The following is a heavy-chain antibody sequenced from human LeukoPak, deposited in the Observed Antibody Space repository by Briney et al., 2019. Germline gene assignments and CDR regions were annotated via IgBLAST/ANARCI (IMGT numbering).Heavy chain of an antibody. CDR2: INWNGGST. J-gene: IGHJ4*02. CDR3: ATTIVVVPATNNGVDY. D-gene: IGHD2-2*01. Sequence: GGSLRLSCAASGFTFDDYGMSWVRQAPGKGLEWVSGINWNGGSTGYADSVKGRFTISRDNAKNSLYLQMNSLRAEDTALYYCATTIVVVPATNNGVDYWGQGTLVTVSS. V-gene: IGHV3-20*04. CDR1: GFTFDDYG.